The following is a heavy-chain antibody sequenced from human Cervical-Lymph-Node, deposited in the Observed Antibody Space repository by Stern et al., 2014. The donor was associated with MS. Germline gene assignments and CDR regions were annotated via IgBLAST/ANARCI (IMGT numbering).Heavy chain of an antibody. CDR3: ARVERVPAAPDY. CDR1: GFTFRSYA. Sequence: EVQLVESGGGLVQPGGSLRLSCAASGFTFRSYAMHWVRQAPGKGLEYVSAISSNGGSTYYANSVKGRLPITRDPSTNTPYLQMGSLRAEDMAVYYCARVERVPAAPDYWGQGTLVTVSS. D-gene: IGHD6-25*01. V-gene: IGHV3-64*01. CDR2: ISSNGGST. J-gene: IGHJ4*02.